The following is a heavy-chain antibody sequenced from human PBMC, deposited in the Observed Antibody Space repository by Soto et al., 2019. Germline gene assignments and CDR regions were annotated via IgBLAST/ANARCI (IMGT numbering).Heavy chain of an antibody. CDR1: GGTFSSYT. D-gene: IGHD3-22*01. V-gene: IGHV1-69*02. CDR3: ARGGRGYYDSSGYVDY. CDR2: IIPILGIA. Sequence: GDSVKVSCNASGGTFSSYTISWVRQAPGQGLEWMGRIIPILGIANYAQKFQGRVTITADKSTSTAYMELSSLRSEDTAVYYCARGGRGYYDSSGYVDYWGHGTLVTVCS. J-gene: IGHJ4*01.